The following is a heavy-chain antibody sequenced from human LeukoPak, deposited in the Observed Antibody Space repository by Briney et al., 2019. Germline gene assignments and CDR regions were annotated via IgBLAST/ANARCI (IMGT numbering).Heavy chain of an antibody. CDR3: ARHVAARPNYSA. CDR2: IYYSGST. D-gene: IGHD6-6*01. V-gene: IGHV4-30-4*08. Sequence: SQTLSLTCTVSGGSISSGDYYWSWIRQPPGKGLEWIGYIYYSGSTYYNPSLKSRVTISVDTSKNQFSLKLSSVTAADTAVYYCARHVAARPNYSAWGQGTLVTVSS. CDR1: GGSISSGDYY. J-gene: IGHJ5*02.